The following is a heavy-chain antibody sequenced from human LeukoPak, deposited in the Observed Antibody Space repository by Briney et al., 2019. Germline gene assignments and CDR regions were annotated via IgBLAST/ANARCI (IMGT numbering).Heavy chain of an antibody. CDR3: ARGPRYYYDSSGYSYFDY. CDR2: IRQDGSEK. Sequence: GGSLRLSCVASGFTFSTFWMSWVRQAPGKGLEWVANIRQDGSEKYYVDSVKGRFTISRDNAKNSLYLQMNSLRAEDTAVYYCARGPRYYYDSSGYSYFDYWGQGTLVTVS. V-gene: IGHV3-7*01. D-gene: IGHD3-22*01. CDR1: GFTFSTFW. J-gene: IGHJ4*02.